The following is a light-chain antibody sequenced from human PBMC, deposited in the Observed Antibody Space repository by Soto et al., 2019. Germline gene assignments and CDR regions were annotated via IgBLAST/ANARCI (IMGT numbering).Light chain of an antibody. CDR2: GAS. CDR3: QHYGSSPWT. Sequence: EIVMTQSPATLSVSPGERATLSCRASQSINSNLGWYQQKPGQAPRLLIYGASSRATGIPDRFSGSGSGPDFTLTISRLEPEDFAVYFCQHYGSSPWTFGQGTKVDI. V-gene: IGKV3-20*01. CDR1: QSINSN. J-gene: IGKJ1*01.